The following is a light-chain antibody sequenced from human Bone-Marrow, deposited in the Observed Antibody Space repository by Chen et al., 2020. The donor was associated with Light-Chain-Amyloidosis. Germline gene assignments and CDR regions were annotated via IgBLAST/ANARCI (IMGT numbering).Light chain of an antibody. CDR2: DNN. CDR3: ETWDSSLSAWV. Sequence: QSVLTQPPSVSASPGQKVTISCSGSCSNIGNNYVSWYQQLPGTAPKVLIYDNNNRPAGIPDRCSGSKSGTSATLGSTGLQTGDEADYYCETWDSSLSAWVFGGGTKLTVL. V-gene: IGLV1-51*01. J-gene: IGLJ3*02. CDR1: CSNIGNNY.